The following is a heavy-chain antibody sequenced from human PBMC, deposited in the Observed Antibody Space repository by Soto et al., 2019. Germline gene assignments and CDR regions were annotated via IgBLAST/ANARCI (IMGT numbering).Heavy chain of an antibody. D-gene: IGHD5-12*01. J-gene: IGHJ5*02. CDR2: IIPIFGTA. Sequence: SVKVSCKASGGTFSSYAISWVRQAPGQGLEWMGGIIPIFGTANYAQKFQGRVILTTDTATNTAYMELGSLRSDDTAVYYCVRDASSGYRGWWDPWGQGTLVTVSS. CDR3: VRDASSGYRGWWDP. V-gene: IGHV1-69*05. CDR1: GGTFSSYA.